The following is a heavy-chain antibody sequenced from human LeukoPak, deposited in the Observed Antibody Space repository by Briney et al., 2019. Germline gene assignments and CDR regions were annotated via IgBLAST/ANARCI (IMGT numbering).Heavy chain of an antibody. CDR3: ARAKEYGSGSYHYGMDV. Sequence: SVKVSCKASGGTFSSYAISWVRQAPGQGLEWMGRIIPILGIANYAQKFQGRVTITADKSTSTAYMELSSLRSEDTAVYYCARAKEYGSGSYHYGMDVWGQGTTVTVSS. V-gene: IGHV1-69*04. D-gene: IGHD3-10*01. CDR1: GGTFSSYA. CDR2: IIPILGIA. J-gene: IGHJ6*02.